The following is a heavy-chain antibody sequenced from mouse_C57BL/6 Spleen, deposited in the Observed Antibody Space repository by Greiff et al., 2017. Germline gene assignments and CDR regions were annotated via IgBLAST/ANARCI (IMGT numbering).Heavy chain of an antibody. D-gene: IGHD2-13*01. CDR3: ARIYYGGYYAMDY. V-gene: IGHV1-26*01. Sequence: VQLQQSGPELVKPGASVKISCKASGYTFTDYYMNWVKQSHGKSLEWIGDINPNNGGTSYNQKFKGKATLTVDKSSSTAYMELRSLTSEDSAVYYCARIYYGGYYAMDYWGQGTSVTVAS. J-gene: IGHJ4*01. CDR1: GYTFTDYY. CDR2: INPNNGGT.